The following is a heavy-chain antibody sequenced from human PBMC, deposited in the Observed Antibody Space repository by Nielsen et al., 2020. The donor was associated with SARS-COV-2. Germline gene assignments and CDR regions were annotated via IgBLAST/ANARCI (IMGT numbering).Heavy chain of an antibody. J-gene: IGHJ5*02. V-gene: IGHV3-74*03. CDR3: ARGATLYGSGSYSSWFDP. CDR1: GFSFRNYG. D-gene: IGHD3-10*01. Sequence: GGSLRLSCAASGFSFRNYGMNWVRQAPGKGLAWVAHINSDGSRTTYADSVKGRFTISRDKAENTLYLQMNSLRADDTAVYYCARGATLYGSGSYSSWFDPWGQGTLVTVSS. CDR2: INSDGSRT.